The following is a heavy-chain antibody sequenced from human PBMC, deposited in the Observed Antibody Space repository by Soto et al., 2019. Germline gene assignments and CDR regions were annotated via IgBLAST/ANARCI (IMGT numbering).Heavy chain of an antibody. D-gene: IGHD3-10*01. CDR3: ARAATLVRLNPYGSGLLVGDTRELYYFDY. J-gene: IGHJ4*02. CDR2: INHSGST. Sequence: QVQLQQWGAGLLKPSETLSLTCAVYGGSFSGYYWSWIRQPPGKGLEWIGEINHSGSTNYNPSLKSRVTISVDTSKNQFSLELSSVTAADTAVYYCARAATLVRLNPYGSGLLVGDTRELYYFDYWGQGTLVTVSS. CDR1: GGSFSGYY. V-gene: IGHV4-34*01.